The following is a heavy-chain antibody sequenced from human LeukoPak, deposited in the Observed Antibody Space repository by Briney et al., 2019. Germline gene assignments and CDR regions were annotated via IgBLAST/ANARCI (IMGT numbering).Heavy chain of an antibody. CDR3: AKATIAVAGIDRGFRGYYFDY. D-gene: IGHD6-19*01. CDR2: ISGSVGRT. V-gene: IGHV3-23*01. Sequence: GWGLSLSCAASGFTFSSYAMSWVRPAPGKRLESVSAISGSVGRTYYADSVKVRLTLSRVNSKDTLYLQMNSLRAEDTAVYYCAKATIAVAGIDRGFRGYYFDYWGQGTLVTVSS. J-gene: IGHJ4*02. CDR1: GFTFSSYA.